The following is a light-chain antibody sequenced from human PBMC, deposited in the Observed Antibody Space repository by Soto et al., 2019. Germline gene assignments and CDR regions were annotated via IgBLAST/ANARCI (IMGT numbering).Light chain of an antibody. CDR3: QPYNTWPLT. Sequence: ETVMTQSPATLSVSPGERPTLSCRASQSVSSNLAWYQQKPGQAPRLLIYDATTRATGIPARFSGSGSGTEFTLNIRTLQSEDFAVYYCQPYNTWPLTFGPGTKVAIK. CDR1: QSVSSN. J-gene: IGKJ3*01. CDR2: DAT. V-gene: IGKV3-15*01.